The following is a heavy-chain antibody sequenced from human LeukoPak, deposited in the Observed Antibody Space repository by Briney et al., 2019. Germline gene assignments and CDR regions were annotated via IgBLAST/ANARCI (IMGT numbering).Heavy chain of an antibody. Sequence: SETLSLTCTVSGGSISSYYWSWIRQPPGKGLEWIGYIYYSGSTNYNPSLKSRVTISVDTSKNQFSLKLSSVTAADTAVYYCALGGAYGGNSAVDYWGQGTLVTVSS. CDR1: GGSISSYY. J-gene: IGHJ4*02. V-gene: IGHV4-59*01. D-gene: IGHD4-23*01. CDR3: ALGGAYGGNSAVDY. CDR2: IYYSGST.